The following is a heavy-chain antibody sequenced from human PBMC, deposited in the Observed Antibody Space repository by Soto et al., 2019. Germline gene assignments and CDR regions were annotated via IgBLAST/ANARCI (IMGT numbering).Heavy chain of an antibody. J-gene: IGHJ6*02. CDR2: TWFDGRIK. CDR3: ARESGNYYYYGMDV. CDR1: GFTLSDYG. Sequence: GGSLRLSCAASGFTLSDYGLHWVRQAPGEGLEWVAITWFDGRIKYFADSVKGRFIISRDNSKNTLYLEMNSLRAEDTAVYFCARESGNYYYYGMDVWGQGTTVTVSS. V-gene: IGHV3-33*01.